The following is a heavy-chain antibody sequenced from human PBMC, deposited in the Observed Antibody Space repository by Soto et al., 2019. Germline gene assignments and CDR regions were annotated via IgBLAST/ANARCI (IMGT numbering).Heavy chain of an antibody. J-gene: IGHJ3*02. CDR3: ARDYDSSGYSAHDAFDI. CDR1: GCTFSSYA. V-gene: IGHV1-69*13. Sequence: SVKVSCKASGCTFSSYAISWVRQAPGQGLEWMGGIIPIFGTANYAQKFQGRVTITADESTSTAYMELSSLRSEDTAVYYCARDYDSSGYSAHDAFDIWGQGTMVTVSS. CDR2: IIPIFGTA. D-gene: IGHD3-22*01.